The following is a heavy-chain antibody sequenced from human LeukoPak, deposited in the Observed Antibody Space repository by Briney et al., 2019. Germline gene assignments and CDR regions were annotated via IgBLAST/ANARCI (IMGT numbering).Heavy chain of an antibody. J-gene: IGHJ4*02. V-gene: IGHV3-66*01. CDR3: RGYYYDSSGYYLTDY. D-gene: IGHD3-22*01. CDR2: IYSGGRT. Sequence: PGRSLRLSCAASGFTFNTYAMHWVRQAPGKGLEWVSIIYSGGRTYYADSVKGRFTISRDNSKNTLYLQMDSLRAEDTAVYYCRGYYYDSSGYYLTDYWGQGTLVTVSS. CDR1: GFTFNTYA.